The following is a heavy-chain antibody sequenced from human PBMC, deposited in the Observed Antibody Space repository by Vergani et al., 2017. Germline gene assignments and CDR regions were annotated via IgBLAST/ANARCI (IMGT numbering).Heavy chain of an antibody. J-gene: IGHJ4*02. CDR1: GGSISSGTYY. CDR2: IYAIRST. D-gene: IGHD6-13*01. Sequence: QVQLQESGPGLVKPSETLSLICSVSGGSISSGTYYWNWIRQSAGKGLEWIGRIYAIRSTNYNPSLMSRVTMSVDTSKNQVSLNLSSVTAADTAVYYCATSTLYTSSWPDWGQGTLVTVSS. V-gene: IGHV4-61*02. CDR3: ATSTLYTSSWPD.